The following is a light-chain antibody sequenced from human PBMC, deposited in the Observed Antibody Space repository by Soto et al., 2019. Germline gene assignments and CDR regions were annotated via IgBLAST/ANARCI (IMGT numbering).Light chain of an antibody. V-gene: IGKV1-39*01. J-gene: IGKJ3*01. CDR3: QQSYSTPPLFT. CDR1: QSISSY. CDR2: AAS. Sequence: DIQMTQSPSSLSASVGDRVTITCRASQSISSYLNWYQQKPGKAPKLLIYAASSLQSGVPSMFSGSGSGTDFTLTISSLQPEDFATYYCQQSYSTPPLFTFGPGTKVDIK.